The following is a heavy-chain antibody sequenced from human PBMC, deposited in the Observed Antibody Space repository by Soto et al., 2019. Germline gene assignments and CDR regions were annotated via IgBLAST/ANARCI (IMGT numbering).Heavy chain of an antibody. J-gene: IGHJ6*03. CDR2: ISGSGGST. CDR1: GFTFSSYA. Sequence: HPGGSLRLSCAASGFTFSSYAMSWVRQAPGKGLEWVSAISGSGGSTYYADSVKGRFTISRDNSKNTLYLQMNSLRAEDTAVYYCAKIPSSSWDPNGPYYYYYMDVWGKGTTVTVSS. D-gene: IGHD6-13*01. CDR3: AKIPSSSWDPNGPYYYYYMDV. V-gene: IGHV3-23*01.